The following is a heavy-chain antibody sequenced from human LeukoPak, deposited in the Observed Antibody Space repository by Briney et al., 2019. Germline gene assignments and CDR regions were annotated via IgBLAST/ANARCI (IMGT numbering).Heavy chain of an antibody. CDR2: INADSGVT. CDR1: GYTFTGYY. Sequence: ASVKVSCKASGYTFTGYYMHWVRQAPGQGLEWMGWINADSGVTKYAQRFQGRVTMTRDTSISTVYMELSGLTPDDTAVFYCARGETLLHYWGQGTLVTVSS. D-gene: IGHD2/OR15-2a*01. J-gene: IGHJ4*02. V-gene: IGHV1-2*02. CDR3: ARGETLLHY.